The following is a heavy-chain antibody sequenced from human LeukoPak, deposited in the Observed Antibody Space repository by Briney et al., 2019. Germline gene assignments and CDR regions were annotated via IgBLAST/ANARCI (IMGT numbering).Heavy chain of an antibody. D-gene: IGHD5-18*01. CDR2: IYHSGST. V-gene: IGHV4-30-2*01. CDR3: ARETRGYSSGNWFDP. J-gene: IGHJ5*02. CDR1: GGSISSGGYY. Sequence: SETLSLTCTVSGGSISSGGYYWSWIRQPPGKGLEWIGYIYHSGSTFYNPSLKSRVTISVDRSKNQFSLKLSSVTAADTAVYYCARETRGYSSGNWFDPWGQGTLVTVSS.